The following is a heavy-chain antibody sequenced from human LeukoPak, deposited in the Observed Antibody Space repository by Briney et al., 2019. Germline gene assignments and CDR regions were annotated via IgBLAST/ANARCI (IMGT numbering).Heavy chain of an antibody. CDR3: AIGVLGPYYFDL. CDR1: GGSFRGYY. Sequence: SSETLSLTCAVYGGSFRGYYWSWIRQPPGKGLEWIGEIHYTGATNYKPSLKSRVTISGDPSKNQFSLRVSSVTAADTAVYYCAIGVLGPYYFDLWGRGTLVTVSS. J-gene: IGHJ2*01. D-gene: IGHD7-27*01. CDR2: IHYTGAT. V-gene: IGHV4-34*01.